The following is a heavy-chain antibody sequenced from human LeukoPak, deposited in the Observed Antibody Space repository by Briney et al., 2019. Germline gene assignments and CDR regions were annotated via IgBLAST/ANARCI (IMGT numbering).Heavy chain of an antibody. CDR2: ISYDGSNK. CDR1: GFTFSSYG. J-gene: IGHJ3*02. V-gene: IGHV3-30*18. D-gene: IGHD3-22*01. CDR3: ANAPLYYYDSSGYYPHDAFDI. Sequence: PGRSLRLSCAASGFTFSSYGMHWVRQAPGKGLEWVAVISYDGSNKYYADSVKGRFTISRDNSKNTLYLQMNSLRAEDTAVYCCANAPLYYYDSSGYYPHDAFDIWGQGTMVTVSS.